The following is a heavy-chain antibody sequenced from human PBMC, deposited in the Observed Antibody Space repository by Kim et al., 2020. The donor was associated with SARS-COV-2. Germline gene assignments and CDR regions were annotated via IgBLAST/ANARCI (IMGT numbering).Heavy chain of an antibody. CDR2: IIPIFGTA. D-gene: IGHD3-16*02. CDR1: GDTFSSYS. CDR3: ARALIRYGELSFETYLDY. V-gene: IGHV1-69*13. J-gene: IGHJ4*01. Sequence: SVKVSCKASGDTFSSYSISWVRQAPGQGLEWMGVIIPIFGTANYAQKFQGRVTITADESTTTAYMELSSLRSEDTAVYYCARALIRYGELSFETYLDYW.